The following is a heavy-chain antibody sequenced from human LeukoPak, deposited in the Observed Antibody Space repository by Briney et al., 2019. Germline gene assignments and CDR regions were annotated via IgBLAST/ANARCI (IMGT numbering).Heavy chain of an antibody. CDR2: ISHDGSND. J-gene: IGHJ4*02. Sequence: GGSLRLSCAASDFIFSTYVFHWVRQAPGKGLEWVAVISHDGSNDYYADSVKGRFTISRDNSKKTLHLQMSSLRPEDTAVYYCARDDAVDGGYLDYWGQGALVTVSS. CDR1: DFIFSTYV. V-gene: IGHV3-30-3*01. CDR3: ARDDAVDGGYLDY. D-gene: IGHD6-19*01.